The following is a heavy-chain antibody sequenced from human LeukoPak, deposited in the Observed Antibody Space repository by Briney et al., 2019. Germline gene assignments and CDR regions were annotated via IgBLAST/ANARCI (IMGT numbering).Heavy chain of an antibody. CDR2: IGGSESIV. CDR1: GFSVNDYY. D-gene: IGHD1-7*01. Sequence: GGSLRLSCVVSGFSVNDYYMSWIRQAPGKGLEWISDIGGSESIVSNGGSVRGRFTVSRDFAMNSLFLQLNSLSADDTAVYYCAREMVAGTFDSWGQGTLVTVSS. J-gene: IGHJ4*02. V-gene: IGHV3-11*01. CDR3: AREMVAGTFDS.